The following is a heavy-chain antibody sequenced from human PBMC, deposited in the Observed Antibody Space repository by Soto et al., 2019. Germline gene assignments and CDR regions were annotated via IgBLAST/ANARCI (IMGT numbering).Heavy chain of an antibody. CDR3: ARGRASTRTFDC. V-gene: IGHV5-51*01. CDR1: GYNCAGYW. Sequence: LWESLKISCKGSGYNCAGYWIAWVRQGPGKGLELMGIIYPTDSDTRYRPSFQGQVTISANKSISSAYLQWSSLRASDTAMYYCARGRASTRTFDCWGQGNLVTVSS. D-gene: IGHD1-1*01. J-gene: IGHJ4*02. CDR2: IYPTDSDT.